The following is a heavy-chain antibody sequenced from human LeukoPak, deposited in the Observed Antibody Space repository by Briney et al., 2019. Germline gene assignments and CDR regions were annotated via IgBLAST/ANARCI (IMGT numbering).Heavy chain of an antibody. J-gene: IGHJ4*02. CDR2: IYYSGST. CDR1: GGSISSSSYY. D-gene: IGHD3-22*01. Sequence: SETLSLTCTVSGGSISSSSYYWGWIRQPPGKGLEWIGSIYYSGSTYYNPSLKSRVTISVDTSKNQFSLKLSSVTAADTAVYYCARHDAYYYDSSGYAFDYWGQGTLVTVSS. CDR3: ARHDAYYYDSSGYAFDY. V-gene: IGHV4-39*01.